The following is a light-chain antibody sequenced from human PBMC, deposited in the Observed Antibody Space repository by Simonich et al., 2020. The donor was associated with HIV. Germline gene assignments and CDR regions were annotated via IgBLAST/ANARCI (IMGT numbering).Light chain of an antibody. CDR2: GAS. J-gene: IGKJ3*01. V-gene: IGKV3-20*01. Sequence: EIVLTQSPGTLSLSPGERATLSCRASQSSRYLAWYQQKPGQAPRLLIYGASSRATGIPDRFSGSGSGTDFTLTISRLEPEDFAVYYCQQYVSSPVTFGPGTTVDIK. CDR1: QSSRY. CDR3: QQYVSSPVT.